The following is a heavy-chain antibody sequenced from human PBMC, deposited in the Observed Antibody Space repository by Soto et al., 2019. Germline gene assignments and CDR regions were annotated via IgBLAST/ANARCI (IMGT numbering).Heavy chain of an antibody. Sequence: ASVKVSCKASGNTFTSYDINWVRQATGQGLEYLGWMNPNSGNTAYVQKFQGRVTMTWDTSITTAYMELSSLRSEDTAVYFCARGVKYGAYSRWFDPWGQGTLVTV. V-gene: IGHV1-8*01. J-gene: IGHJ5*02. CDR1: GNTFTSYD. CDR2: MNPNSGNT. CDR3: ARGVKYGAYSRWFDP. D-gene: IGHD4-17*01.